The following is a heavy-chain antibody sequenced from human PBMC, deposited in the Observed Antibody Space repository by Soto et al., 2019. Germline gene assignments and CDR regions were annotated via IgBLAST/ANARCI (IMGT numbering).Heavy chain of an antibody. CDR3: ARSQYCSSTSCYTIYYYGMDV. CDR1: GGTFSSYA. CDR2: IIPIFGTA. Sequence: GASVKVSCKASGGTFSSYAISWVRQAPGQGLEWMGGIIPIFGTANYAQKFQGRVTITADESTSTAYMELSSLGSEDTAVYYCARSQYCSSTSCYTIYYYGMDVWGQGTTVTVSS. J-gene: IGHJ6*02. D-gene: IGHD2-2*02. V-gene: IGHV1-69*13.